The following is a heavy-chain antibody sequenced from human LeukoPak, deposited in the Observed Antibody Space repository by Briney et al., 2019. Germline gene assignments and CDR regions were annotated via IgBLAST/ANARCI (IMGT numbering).Heavy chain of an antibody. CDR3: AKDQTGYSSSWYGWAFDY. CDR2: ISGSGGST. V-gene: IGHV3-23*01. D-gene: IGHD6-13*01. J-gene: IGHJ4*02. Sequence: GGSLRLSCAASGFIFSSYAMSWVRQAPGKGLEWVSAISGSGGSTYYADSVKGRFTISRDNSKNTLHLQMNSLRAEDTAVYYCAKDQTGYSSSWYGWAFDYWGQGTLVTVSS. CDR1: GFIFSSYA.